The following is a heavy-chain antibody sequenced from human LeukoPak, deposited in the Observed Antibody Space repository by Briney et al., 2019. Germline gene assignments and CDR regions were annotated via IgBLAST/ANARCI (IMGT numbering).Heavy chain of an antibody. Sequence: ASVKVSCKASGYTFTSYGISWVRQAPGKGLEWVGGFDPEDGETIYAQKFQGRVTMTEDTSTDTAYMELSSLRSEDTAVYYCATAMAAAGYFDYWGQGTLVTVSS. V-gene: IGHV1-24*01. D-gene: IGHD6-13*01. CDR1: GYTFTSYG. CDR3: ATAMAAAGYFDY. J-gene: IGHJ4*02. CDR2: FDPEDGET.